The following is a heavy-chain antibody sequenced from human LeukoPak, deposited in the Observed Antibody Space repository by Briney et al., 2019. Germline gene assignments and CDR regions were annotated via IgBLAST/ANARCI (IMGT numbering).Heavy chain of an antibody. J-gene: IGHJ4*02. CDR2: ISITSSYI. CDR3: AREGEYCSGGSCADFDY. CDR1: GFTFRSYS. V-gene: IGHV3-21*01. Sequence: PGGSLRLSCAASGFTFRSYSLNWVRQAPGKGLEWVSSISITSSYIYYADSVKGRFTISRDNAKNSLYLQMNSLRAEDTAVYYCAREGEYCSGGSCADFDYWGQGTLVTVSS. D-gene: IGHD2-15*01.